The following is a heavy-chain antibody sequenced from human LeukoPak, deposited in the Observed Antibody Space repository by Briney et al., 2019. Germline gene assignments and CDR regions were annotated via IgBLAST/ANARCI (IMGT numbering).Heavy chain of an antibody. Sequence: GGSLRLSCAASGFTVSSNYMSWVRQAPGKGLEWVSVIYSGGSTYYADSVKGRFTISRDNSKNTLYLQMNSLRAEDTAVYYCAREGDSSSWRWGYFDYWGQGTLVTVSS. CDR1: GFTVSSNY. D-gene: IGHD6-13*01. J-gene: IGHJ4*02. CDR3: AREGDSSSWRWGYFDY. CDR2: IYSGGST. V-gene: IGHV3-66*01.